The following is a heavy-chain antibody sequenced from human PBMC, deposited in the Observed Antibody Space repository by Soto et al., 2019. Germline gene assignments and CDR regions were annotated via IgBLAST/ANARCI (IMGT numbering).Heavy chain of an antibody. D-gene: IGHD6-25*01. CDR2: ISSSGGST. CDR1: GFTFSNYA. J-gene: IGHJ4*02. CDR3: AKRPGLAHFDY. Sequence: GGSLRLSCAASGFTFSNYAMSWVRQAPGKGLEWVSAISSSGGSTYYADSVKGRFTISRDNSKNTLYLQMNSLRAEDTAVYYCAKRPGLAHFDYWGQGTLVTVSS. V-gene: IGHV3-23*01.